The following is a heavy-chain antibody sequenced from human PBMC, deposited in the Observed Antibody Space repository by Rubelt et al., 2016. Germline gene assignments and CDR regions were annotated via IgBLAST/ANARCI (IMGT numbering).Heavy chain of an antibody. V-gene: IGHV4-59*12. D-gene: IGHD3-10*01. CDR2: INHSGST. CDR3: ARGEGSGVYYGMDV. J-gene: IGHJ6*02. Sequence: VQLEESGPGLVKPSETLSLTCTVSGDSISSYYWSWIRQPPGKGLEWIGEINHSGSTNYNPSLKSRVNISVDTSKKQFSLQLSSVTAGDTAVYYCARGEGSGVYYGMDVWGQGTTVTVSS. CDR1: GDSISSYY.